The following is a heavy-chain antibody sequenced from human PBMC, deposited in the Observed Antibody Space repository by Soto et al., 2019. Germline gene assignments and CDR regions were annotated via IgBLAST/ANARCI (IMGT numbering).Heavy chain of an antibody. CDR3: ARRSPGQGSSWYVGLDYYYGMDV. CDR2: IIPIFGTA. Sequence: ASVKVSCKASGGTFSSYAISWVRQAPGQGLEWMGGIIPIFGTANYAQKFQGRVTITADESTSTAYMELSSLRSEDTAVYYCARRSPGQGSSWYVGLDYYYGMDVWGQGTTVTVSS. J-gene: IGHJ6*02. D-gene: IGHD6-13*01. V-gene: IGHV1-69*13. CDR1: GGTFSSYA.